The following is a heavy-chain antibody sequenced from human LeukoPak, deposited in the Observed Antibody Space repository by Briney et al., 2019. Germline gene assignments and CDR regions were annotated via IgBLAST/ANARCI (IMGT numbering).Heavy chain of an antibody. D-gene: IGHD4-17*01. CDR3: ARNKANDYGDDPYFDY. Sequence: SVKVSCKAPGGSFSTYAITWVRQAPGQGLEWMGGIIPIFGTANYAQKFQGRVTITADKSTSTAYMELSSLRSEDTAVYYCARNKANDYGDDPYFDYWGQGTLVTVSS. CDR1: GGSFSTYA. V-gene: IGHV1-69*06. J-gene: IGHJ4*02. CDR2: IIPIFGTA.